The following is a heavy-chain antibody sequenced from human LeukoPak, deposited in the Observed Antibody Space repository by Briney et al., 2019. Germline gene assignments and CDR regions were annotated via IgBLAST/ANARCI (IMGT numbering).Heavy chain of an antibody. CDR3: ARSKYDFWSGYFDY. D-gene: IGHD3-3*01. J-gene: IGHJ4*02. CDR1: GFTVSSSY. CDR2: IYSGGST. V-gene: IGHV3-53*01. Sequence: GGSLRLSCAASGFTVSSSYMSWVRQAPGKGLEWVPVIYSGGSTYYADSVKGRFTISRDNSKNTLYLQMNSLRAEDTAVYYCARSKYDFWSGYFDYWGQGTLVTVSS.